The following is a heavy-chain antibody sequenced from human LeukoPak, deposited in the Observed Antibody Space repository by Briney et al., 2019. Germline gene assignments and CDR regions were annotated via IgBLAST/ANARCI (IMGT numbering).Heavy chain of an antibody. J-gene: IGHJ4*02. CDR1: GFTVSSNY. CDR2: IYSGGST. CDR3: ARLPYCSSTSCYVVDY. Sequence: PGGSLRLSCAASGFTVSSNYMSWVRQAPGKGLEWVSVIYSGGSTYYADSVKGRFTISRDNSKNTLYLQMNSLRAEDTAVYYCARLPYCSSTSCYVVDYWGQGTLVTVSS. V-gene: IGHV3-66*01. D-gene: IGHD2-2*01.